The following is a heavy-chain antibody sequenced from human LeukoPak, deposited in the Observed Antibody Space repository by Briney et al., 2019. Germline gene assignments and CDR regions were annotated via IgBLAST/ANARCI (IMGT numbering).Heavy chain of an antibody. CDR1: AFSLSAYN. D-gene: IGHD2-2*01. J-gene: IGHJ4*02. Sequence: GGSRRLSCAASAFSLSAYNMNWVRQAPGKGLEWVSSISYTGTYIYYADSVKGRFTISRDNSKNTLYLQMNSLRAEDTAVYYCAKDKGEIVVPAALDYWGQGTLVTVSS. CDR3: AKDKGEIVVPAALDY. V-gene: IGHV3-21*01. CDR2: ISYTGTYI.